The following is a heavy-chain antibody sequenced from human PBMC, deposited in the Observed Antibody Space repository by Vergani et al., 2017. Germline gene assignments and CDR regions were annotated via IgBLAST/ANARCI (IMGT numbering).Heavy chain of an antibody. Sequence: QVQLVESGGGVVQPGRSLRLSCAASGFTFSSYGMHWVRQAPGKGLEWVAVIRYDGSNKYYADSVKGRFTISRDNSKNTLYLKMNSLRAEDTAVYYCARGYCSGGSCYSGFDYWGQGTLVTVSS. D-gene: IGHD2-15*01. CDR2: IRYDGSNK. CDR3: ARGYCSGGSCYSGFDY. J-gene: IGHJ4*02. V-gene: IGHV3-33*01. CDR1: GFTFSSYG.